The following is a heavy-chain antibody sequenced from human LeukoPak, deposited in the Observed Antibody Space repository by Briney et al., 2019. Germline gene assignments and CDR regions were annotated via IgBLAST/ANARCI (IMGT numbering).Heavy chain of an antibody. CDR3: ARDLYGDDAFDI. Sequence: PGGSLRLSCAASGFTFSSYSMNWVRQAPGKGLEWVSSISSSSSYIYYADSVKGRFTISRDNAKTSLYLQMNSLRAEDTAVYYCARDLYGDDAFDIWGQGTMVTVSS. CDR2: ISSSSSYI. D-gene: IGHD2/OR15-2a*01. V-gene: IGHV3-21*01. CDR1: GFTFSSYS. J-gene: IGHJ3*02.